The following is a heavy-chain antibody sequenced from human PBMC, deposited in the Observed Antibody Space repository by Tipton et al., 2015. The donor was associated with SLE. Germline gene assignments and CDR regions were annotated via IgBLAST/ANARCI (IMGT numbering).Heavy chain of an antibody. J-gene: IGHJ4*02. CDR2: MYPSEST. CDR3: ARDSDFYGGSGRYFDQ. CDR1: GGSISSYY. D-gene: IGHD3-22*01. V-gene: IGHV4-4*08. Sequence: TLSLTCTVSGGSISSYYWSWIRQPPGKGLGWIGHMYPSESTSYNPSLKNRVTISLDTSKNQFFLKLNSVTAADTAVYYCARDSDFYGGSGRYFDQWGQGTLVYVSS.